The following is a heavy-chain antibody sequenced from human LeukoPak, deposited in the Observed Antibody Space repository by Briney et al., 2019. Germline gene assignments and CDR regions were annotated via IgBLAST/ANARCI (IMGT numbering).Heavy chain of an antibody. Sequence: SETLSLTCTVSGGSISSGGYYWSWIRQHPGKGLEWTGYIYYSGSTYYNPSLKSRVTISVDTSKNQFSLKLSSVTAADTAVYYCARDRAGAGFDSSGYSWFDPWGQGTLVTVSS. CDR3: ARDRAGAGFDSSGYSWFDP. D-gene: IGHD3-22*01. CDR1: GGSISSGGYY. CDR2: IYYSGST. V-gene: IGHV4-31*03. J-gene: IGHJ5*02.